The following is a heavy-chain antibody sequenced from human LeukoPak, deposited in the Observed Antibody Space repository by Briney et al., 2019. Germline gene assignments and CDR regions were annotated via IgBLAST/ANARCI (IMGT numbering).Heavy chain of an antibody. CDR3: ARVGLLGFD. Sequence: GGSLRLSCAASGFTFSSYEMNWVRQAPGEGLEWVSYISSSGSTIYYADSVKGRFTISRDNAKNSLYLHMNSLRAEDTAVYYCARVGLLGFDWGQGTLVTVSS. D-gene: IGHD1-26*01. J-gene: IGHJ4*02. CDR1: GFTFSSYE. CDR2: ISSSGSTI. V-gene: IGHV3-48*03.